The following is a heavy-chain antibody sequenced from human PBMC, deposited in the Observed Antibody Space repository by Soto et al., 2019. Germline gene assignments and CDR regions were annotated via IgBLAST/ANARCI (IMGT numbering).Heavy chain of an antibody. D-gene: IGHD2-21*02. CDR1: GYTFTSYA. CDR2: INAGNGNT. V-gene: IGHV1-3*01. CDR3: ARSIVVVTALDY. J-gene: IGHJ4*02. Sequence: GVSVKGSCKASGYTFTSYAMHWVRQAPGQRLEWMGWINAGNGNTKYSQKFQGRVTITRDTSASTAYMELSSLRSEDTAVYYCARSIVVVTALDYWGQGTLVTVSS.